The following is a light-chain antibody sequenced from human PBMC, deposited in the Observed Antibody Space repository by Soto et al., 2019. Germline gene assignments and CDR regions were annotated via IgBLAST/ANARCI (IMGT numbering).Light chain of an antibody. J-gene: IGLJ1*01. CDR3: AAWDDRLNGYV. CDR1: SSNIGSYT. CDR2: SNS. V-gene: IGLV1-44*01. Sequence: QSVLIQPPSASGTPGQRVTVSCAGGSSNIGSYTVNWYQQLPGAAPKLLIYSNSQRPSGVPDRFSAYKSGTSDSLAISGPQSEDEAEYYCAAWDDRLNGYVFGPGTKVTVL.